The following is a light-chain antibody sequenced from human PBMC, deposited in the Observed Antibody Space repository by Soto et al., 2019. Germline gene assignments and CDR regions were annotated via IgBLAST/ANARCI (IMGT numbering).Light chain of an antibody. J-gene: IGKJ1*01. CDR1: QSISSW. CDR2: DAS. Sequence: DIEITQSPSTLSASVGDRVTITCRASQSISSWLTWYQQKPGKAPKLLIYDASSLESGVPSRFRGSGSGTEFTLAVSRLQPDDFQTYYCQQYNSSSEAFGQGTKVDIK. CDR3: QQYNSSSEA. V-gene: IGKV1-5*01.